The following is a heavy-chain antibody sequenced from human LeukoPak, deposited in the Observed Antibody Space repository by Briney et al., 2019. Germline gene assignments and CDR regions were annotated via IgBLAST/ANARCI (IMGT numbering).Heavy chain of an antibody. Sequence: GASVRVACKQSGYTFTSYYMHWVRQAPGQGLEWMGIINPSGGSTSYAQKFQGRVTMTRDTSTSTVYMELSSLRSEDTAVYYCARDWSSSTPLDYFDYWGQGTLVTVSS. CDR2: INPSGGST. CDR1: GYTFTSYY. J-gene: IGHJ4*02. CDR3: ARDWSSSTPLDYFDY. D-gene: IGHD6-6*01. V-gene: IGHV1-46*01.